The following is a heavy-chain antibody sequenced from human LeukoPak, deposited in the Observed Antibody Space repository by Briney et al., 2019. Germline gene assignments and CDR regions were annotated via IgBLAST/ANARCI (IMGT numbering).Heavy chain of an antibody. V-gene: IGHV3-21*01. D-gene: IGHD1-20*01. J-gene: IGHJ4*02. Sequence: GGSLRLSCAASGFPFSSYFMNWVRQAPGKGLEWVSSISGSSSYIYDADSVKGRFTISRDNAKNTLYLQMNSLRAEDTAVYYCVTYNWEYEADYWGQGTLVTVSS. CDR3: VTYNWEYEADY. CDR1: GFPFSSYF. CDR2: ISGSSSYI.